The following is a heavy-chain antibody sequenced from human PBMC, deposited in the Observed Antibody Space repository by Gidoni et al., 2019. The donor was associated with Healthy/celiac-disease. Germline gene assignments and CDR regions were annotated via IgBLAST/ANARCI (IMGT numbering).Heavy chain of an antibody. J-gene: IGHJ4*02. CDR1: GDSFSSSTYS. CDR2: IYYSGDN. D-gene: IGHD3-3*01. CDR3: ARGERNYDFWSGYYTGAFDF. V-gene: IGHV4-39*01. Sequence: QLQLQKSGPGLVKPSETLSLTCSVSGDSFSSSTYSWGWIRQPPGKGLEWIGSIYYSGDNYYNPSLKSRVTISVDTSKNQFSLRLSSVIAADTAVYYCARGERNYDFWSGYYTGAFDFWGQGTLVTVSS.